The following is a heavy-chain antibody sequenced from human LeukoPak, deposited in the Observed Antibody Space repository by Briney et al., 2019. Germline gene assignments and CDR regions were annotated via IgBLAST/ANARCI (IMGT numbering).Heavy chain of an antibody. CDR3: AREGNYDSSAPYYFDY. V-gene: IGHV3-53*01. CDR2: IYSGGST. CDR1: RFTFSDYY. J-gene: IGHJ4*02. Sequence: GGSLRLSCAASRFTFSDYYMSWVRQAPGKGLEWVSVIYSGGSTYYADSVKGRFTISRDNSKNTLYLQMNSLRAEDTAVYYCAREGNYDSSAPYYFDYWGQGTLVTVSS. D-gene: IGHD3-22*01.